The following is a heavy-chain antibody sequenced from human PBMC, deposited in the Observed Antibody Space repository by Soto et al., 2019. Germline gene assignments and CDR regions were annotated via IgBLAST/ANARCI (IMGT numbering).Heavy chain of an antibody. J-gene: IGHJ4*02. V-gene: IGHV3-21*01. CDR1: GFTFSSYS. CDR2: ISSSSYYI. CDR3: ARMYSSGWYDY. D-gene: IGHD6-19*01. Sequence: PGGSLRLSCAASGFTFSSYSMNWVRQAPGKGLEWVSFISSSSYYIYYADSVKGRFTISRDNAKNSLYLQMNSLRAEDTAVYYCARMYSSGWYDYWGQGMLVTVSS.